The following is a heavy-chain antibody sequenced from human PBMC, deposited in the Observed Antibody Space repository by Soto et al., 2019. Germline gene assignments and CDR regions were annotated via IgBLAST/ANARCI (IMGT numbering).Heavy chain of an antibody. V-gene: IGHV3-33*06. CDR1: GVTFSTYG. CDR2: IWYDGTNK. CDR3: AKDRDSSALEY. J-gene: IGHJ4*02. Sequence: PGGSLRLSCAASGVTFSTYGMHWVRQAPGKGLEWVALIWYDGTNKYYAASVRGRFTISRDNSKNALYLQMNSLRAEDTAVYYCAKDRDSSALEYWGQGTLVTVSS. D-gene: IGHD3-22*01.